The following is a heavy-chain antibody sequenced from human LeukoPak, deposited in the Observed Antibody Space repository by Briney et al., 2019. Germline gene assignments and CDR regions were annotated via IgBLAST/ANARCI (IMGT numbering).Heavy chain of an antibody. CDR3: ARVRTVTTMGAFDI. CDR1: GFTFSSYE. J-gene: IGHJ3*02. CDR2: ISSSGSTI. Sequence: GGSLRLSCAASGFTFSSYEMNWVRQAPGKGLEWVSYISSSGSTIYYADSVKGRFTISRDNSKNTLYLQMNSLRAEDTAVYYCARVRTVTTMGAFDIWGQGTMVTVSS. V-gene: IGHV3-48*03. D-gene: IGHD4-17*01.